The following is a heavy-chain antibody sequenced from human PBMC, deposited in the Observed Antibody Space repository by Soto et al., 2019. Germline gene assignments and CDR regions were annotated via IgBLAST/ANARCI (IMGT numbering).Heavy chain of an antibody. CDR1: GFTVIGNY. V-gene: IGHV3-53*02. CDR3: ASTRGSSYAY. J-gene: IGHJ4*02. CDR2: VYNGGGR. D-gene: IGHD2-2*01. Sequence: EVQLVETGGGLIQPGGSLRLSCAADGFTVIGNYMSWVRRAPGKGLEWVSVVYNGGGRYYADSVKGRFTISRDNSKNTLYLQMNSLRAEDTAVYYCASTRGSSYAYWGQGTLVTVSS.